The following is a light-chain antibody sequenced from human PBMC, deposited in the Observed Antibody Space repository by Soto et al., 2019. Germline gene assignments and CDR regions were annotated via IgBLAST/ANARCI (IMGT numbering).Light chain of an antibody. V-gene: IGKV3-20*01. CDR3: QQYGSSPGT. CDR1: QSVSSTY. J-gene: IGKJ1*01. Sequence: SPGTLSLSPGERATLSCRASQSVSSTYLAWYQQKPGQAPRLLIYSVSSRATGIPDRFSASGSGADFTLTISRLEPEDFAVYYCQQYGSSPGTFGQGTKVDIK. CDR2: SVS.